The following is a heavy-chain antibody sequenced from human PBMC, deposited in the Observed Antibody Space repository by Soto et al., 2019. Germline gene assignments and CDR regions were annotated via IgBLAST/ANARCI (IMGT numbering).Heavy chain of an antibody. CDR2: IYYSGST. CDR3: ARDREYYGSGNNWFEP. V-gene: IGHV4-30-4*01. D-gene: IGHD3-10*01. Sequence: SETLSLTCTVSGGSISSGDYYWSWIRQPPGKGLEWIGYIYYSGSTYYNPSLKSRVTISVDTSKNQFSLKLSSVTAADTAVYYCARDREYYGSGNNWFEPWGQGTLVTVSS. J-gene: IGHJ5*02. CDR1: GGSISSGDYY.